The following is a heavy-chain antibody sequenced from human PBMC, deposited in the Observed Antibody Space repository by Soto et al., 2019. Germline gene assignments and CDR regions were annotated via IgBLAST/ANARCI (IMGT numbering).Heavy chain of an antibody. CDR2: IHHSGST. V-gene: IGHV4-59*08. CDR1: GGSITSHY. Sequence: SETLSLTCSVSGGSITSHYCSWFRQPPGKGLEWIGYIHHSGSTSYNPSLKSRVTMSVDTSKNQFSLKVSSVTAADAALYYCARQGFGQLHGLVDVWGPGTTVTVSS. J-gene: IGHJ6*02. CDR3: ARQGFGQLHGLVDV. D-gene: IGHD3-10*01.